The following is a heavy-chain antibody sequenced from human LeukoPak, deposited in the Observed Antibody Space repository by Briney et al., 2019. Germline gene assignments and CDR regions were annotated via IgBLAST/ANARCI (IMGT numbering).Heavy chain of an antibody. CDR2: IIPIFGTA. V-gene: IGHV1-69*05. CDR1: GGTFSSYA. Sequence: SVKVSCKASGGTFSSYAISWVRQAPGQGLEWMGGIIPIFGTANYAQKFQGRVTITTDESTSTAYMELSSLRSEATAAHYCAGYLYSGCYDVWGQGTMVTVSS. D-gene: IGHD1-26*01. J-gene: IGHJ3*01. CDR3: AGYLYSGCYDV.